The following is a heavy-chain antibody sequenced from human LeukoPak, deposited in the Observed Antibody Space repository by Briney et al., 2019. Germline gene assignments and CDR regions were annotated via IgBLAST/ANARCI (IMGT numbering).Heavy chain of an antibody. CDR1: GFTFGDYY. J-gene: IGHJ6*02. CDR3: ARDGRQQLVRSYYYYGMDV. Sequence: GGSLRLSCAASGFTFGDYYMSWIRQAPGKGLEWVSYISSSSSYTNYADSVKGRFTISRDNAKNSLYLQMNSLRAEDTAVYYCARDGRQQLVRSYYYYGMDVWGQGTTVTVSS. CDR2: ISSSSSYT. V-gene: IGHV3-11*05. D-gene: IGHD6-13*01.